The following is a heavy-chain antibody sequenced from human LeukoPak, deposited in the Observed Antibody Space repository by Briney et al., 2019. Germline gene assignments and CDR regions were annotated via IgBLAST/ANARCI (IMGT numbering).Heavy chain of an antibody. D-gene: IGHD3-22*01. J-gene: IGHJ3*02. V-gene: IGHV4-61*02. CDR3: ARAEYYYDSSGADDAFDI. CDR1: GGSISSGSYY. CDR2: IYTSGST. Sequence: SETLSLTCTVSGGSISSGSYYWSWIRQPAGKGLEWIGRIYTSGSTNYNPSLKSRVTISVDTSKNQFSLKLSSVTAADMAVYYCARAEYYYDSSGADDAFDIWGQGTMVTVSS.